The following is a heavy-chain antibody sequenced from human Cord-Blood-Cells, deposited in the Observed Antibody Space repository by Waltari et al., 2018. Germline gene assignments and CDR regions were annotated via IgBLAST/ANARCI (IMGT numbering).Heavy chain of an antibody. Sequence: EVQLLETGGGLVQPGGSLRLSCAASGFTFSSYAMSWVRQAPGKGLEWVSAISGSGGSTYSADSVKGRFTISRDNAKNTLYLQMNSLGAEDTAVYYCAKSSSGYRVDAFDIWGQGPMVTVSS. V-gene: IGHV3-23*01. CDR2: ISGSGGST. D-gene: IGHD5-12*01. CDR3: AKSSSGYRVDAFDI. CDR1: GFTFSSYA. J-gene: IGHJ3*02.